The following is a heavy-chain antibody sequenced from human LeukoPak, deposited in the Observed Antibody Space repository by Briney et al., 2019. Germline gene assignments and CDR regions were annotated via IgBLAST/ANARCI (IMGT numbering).Heavy chain of an antibody. V-gene: IGHV1-69*13. D-gene: IGHD6-19*01. J-gene: IGHJ4*02. CDR2: IIPIFGTA. Sequence: AASVKVSCKASGGTFSSYAISWVRQAPGQGLEWMGGIIPIFGTANYAQKFQGRVTITADESTSTAYMELSSLRSEDTAVYYCARGFTAGYSSDLDYWGQGTLVTVSS. CDR3: ARGFTAGYSSDLDY. CDR1: GGTFSSYA.